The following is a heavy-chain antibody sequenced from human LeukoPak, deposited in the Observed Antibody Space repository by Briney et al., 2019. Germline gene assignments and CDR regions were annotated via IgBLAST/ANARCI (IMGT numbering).Heavy chain of an antibody. CDR2: VNAGNGNT. D-gene: IGHD6-13*01. Sequence: ASVKVSCKASGYTFTNYAMHWVRQAPGQRLEWMGWVNAGNGNTKYSQKFQGRVTITRDTSASTAYMELSSLRSEDTAVYYCARDHGSSKEDDAFDIWGQGTMVTVSS. J-gene: IGHJ3*02. CDR1: GYTFTNYA. V-gene: IGHV1-3*01. CDR3: ARDHGSSKEDDAFDI.